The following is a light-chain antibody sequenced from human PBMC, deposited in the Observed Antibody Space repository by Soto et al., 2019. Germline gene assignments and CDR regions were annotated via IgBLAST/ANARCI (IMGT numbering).Light chain of an antibody. V-gene: IGKV1-5*01. CDR3: QQYKTSLLT. CDR2: DAS. J-gene: IGKJ4*01. Sequence: DIQMTQSPSTLSATAGDRVTITSRASQSIDSWLAWYQQKPGKAPKLLMYDASSLESGVSSRFSGSGSGTEFTLIISSPQPDDFATYYCQQYKTSLLTFGGGTKVDIK. CDR1: QSIDSW.